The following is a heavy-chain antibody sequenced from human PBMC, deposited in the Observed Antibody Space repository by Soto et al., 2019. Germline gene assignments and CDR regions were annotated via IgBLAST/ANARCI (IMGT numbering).Heavy chain of an antibody. V-gene: IGHV3-53*04. Sequence: GGSLRLSCAASGFTVSSNYMSWVRQAPGKGLEWVSVIYSGGSTYYADSVKGRFTISRHNSKNTLYLQMNSLRAEDTAVYYCALIDYYDSSGYSQYFQHWGQGTPVTVST. CDR3: ALIDYYDSSGYSQYFQH. D-gene: IGHD3-22*01. J-gene: IGHJ1*01. CDR2: IYSGGST. CDR1: GFTVSSNY.